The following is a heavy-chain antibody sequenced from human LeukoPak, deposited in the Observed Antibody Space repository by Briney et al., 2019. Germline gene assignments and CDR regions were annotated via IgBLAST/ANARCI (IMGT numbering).Heavy chain of an antibody. V-gene: IGHV3-23*01. D-gene: IGHD6-19*01. CDR2: ISGSGGST. CDR1: GFSVSSKY. CDR3: AKDLEQWLVD. Sequence: GGSLRLSCAASGFSVSSKYMSWVRQAPGKGLEWVSAISGSGGSTYYADSVKGRFTISRDNSKNTLYLQMNSLRAEDTAVYYCAKDLEQWLVDWGQGTLVTVSS. J-gene: IGHJ4*02.